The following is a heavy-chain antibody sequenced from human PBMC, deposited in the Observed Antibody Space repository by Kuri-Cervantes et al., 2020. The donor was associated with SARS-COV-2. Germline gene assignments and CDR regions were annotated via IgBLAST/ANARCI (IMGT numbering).Heavy chain of an antibody. Sequence: GSLRLSCTVSGGTISSSSYYWSWIRQPPGKGLEWIGYIYYSGSTNYNPSLKSRVTISVDTSKNQFSLKLSSVTAADTAVYYCARDEASSGAFDIWGQGTMVTVSS. D-gene: IGHD3-10*01. J-gene: IGHJ3*02. CDR3: ARDEASSGAFDI. CDR2: IYYSGST. V-gene: IGHV4-61*01. CDR1: GGTISSSSYY.